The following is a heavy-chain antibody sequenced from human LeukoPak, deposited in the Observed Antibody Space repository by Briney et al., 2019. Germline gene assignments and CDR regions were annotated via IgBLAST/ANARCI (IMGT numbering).Heavy chain of an antibody. V-gene: IGHV3-30-3*01. D-gene: IGHD3-22*01. CDR1: GFTFSSYA. CDR3: ARDDLDSSGYWDAFDI. CDR2: ISYDGSNK. J-gene: IGHJ3*02. Sequence: GGSLRLSCAASGFTFSSYAMHWVRQAPGKGLEWVAVISYDGSNKYYADSVKGRFTISRDNSRNTLYLQMNSLRAEDTAVYYCARDDLDSSGYWDAFDIWGQGTMVTVSS.